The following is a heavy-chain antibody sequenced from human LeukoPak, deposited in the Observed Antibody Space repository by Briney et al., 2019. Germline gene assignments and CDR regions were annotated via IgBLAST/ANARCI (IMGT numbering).Heavy chain of an antibody. CDR1: GGSITKTNSY. CDR2: FYFSGPI. V-gene: IGHV4-39*07. CDR3: ATLYYRFWSGYWTPGHIDV. Sequence: PSETLSLTCSVSGGSITKTNSYWGWIRQSPGQGLEWIGNFYFSGPIYYNPSLKSRVTLSTDTSKNEFSLKMTSVTAADTAVYYCATLYYRFWSGYWTPGHIDVWGKGTTVTVSS. J-gene: IGHJ6*03. D-gene: IGHD3-3*01.